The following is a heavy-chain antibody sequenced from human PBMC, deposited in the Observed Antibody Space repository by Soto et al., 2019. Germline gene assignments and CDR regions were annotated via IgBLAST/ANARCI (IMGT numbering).Heavy chain of an antibody. CDR1: GDTFTFYS. V-gene: IGHV1-69*02. CDR3: ASSYGSGYRAFDY. CDR2: INPILSMS. Sequence: QVQLVQSGAEVKKPGSSVRVSCTASGDTFTFYSLNWVRQAPGLGLEWMGRINPILSMSNYAPRFQGSVTMTEDKSTSSAQMELSILRSEDTAMYYWASSYGSGYRAFDYWGQGALVTVSS. J-gene: IGHJ4*02. D-gene: IGHD3-10*01.